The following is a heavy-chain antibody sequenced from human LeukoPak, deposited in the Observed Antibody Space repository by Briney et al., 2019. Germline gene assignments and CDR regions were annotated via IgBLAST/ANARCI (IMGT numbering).Heavy chain of an antibody. CDR2: MNHDGSEK. CDR3: ARDQLYCGGPTCYRTGDDS. J-gene: IGHJ4*02. V-gene: IGHV3-7*01. Sequence: PGGSLRLSCAASGFTFSSYWMNWVRQAPGKGLEWVANMNHDGSEKYYIDSVKGRFTISRDNAKNSLYLRMNSLRAEDTAVYYCARDQLYCGGPTCYRTGDDSWGQGTLVTVSS. D-gene: IGHD2-21*01. CDR1: GFTFSSYW.